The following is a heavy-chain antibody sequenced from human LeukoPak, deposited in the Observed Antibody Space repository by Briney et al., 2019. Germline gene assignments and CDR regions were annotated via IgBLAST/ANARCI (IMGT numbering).Heavy chain of an antibody. J-gene: IGHJ4*02. D-gene: IGHD1-26*01. Sequence: GGSLRLSCAASGFTFSSYAMSWVRQAPGKGLEWVSGIRDSGSSTYYVDSVKGRFTLSRDNSKNTLYLQMNSLQAEDTAIYYCVKKLVGTTSGGPLDYWGQGTLVIVSS. CDR3: VKKLVGTTSGGPLDY. CDR2: IRDSGSST. V-gene: IGHV3-23*01. CDR1: GFTFSSYA.